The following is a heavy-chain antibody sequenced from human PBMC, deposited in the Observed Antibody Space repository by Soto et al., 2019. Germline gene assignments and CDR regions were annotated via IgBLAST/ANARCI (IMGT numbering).Heavy chain of an antibody. CDR1: GGTFSSYA. Sequence: QVQLVQSGAEVKKPGSSVKVSCTASGGTFSSYAISWVRQAPGQGLEWMGGIIPIFGTANYAQKFQGRVTITADKSTSTADMALSSLRSEDTAVYYCARDPPRVGARGKVWFDPWGQGTLFTVSS. CDR3: ARDPPRVGARGKVWFDP. V-gene: IGHV1-69*06. CDR2: IIPIFGTA. J-gene: IGHJ5*02. D-gene: IGHD1-26*01.